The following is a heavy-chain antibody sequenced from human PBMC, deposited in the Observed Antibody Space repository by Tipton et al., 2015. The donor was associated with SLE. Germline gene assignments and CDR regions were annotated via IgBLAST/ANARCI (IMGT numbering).Heavy chain of an antibody. D-gene: IGHD3-16*01. CDR2: ISNGGGDT. CDR1: GFTFSNYE. CDR3: ATETAVARTWGEEHRGDY. V-gene: IGHV3-48*03. Sequence: SLRLSCAASGFTFSNYEMIWVRQAPGKGLEWVSYISNGGGDTYYGHSVKGRFTVSRDNAKNSLHLQMNSLRVEDTGLYYCATETAVARTWGEEHRGDYWGQGTRVTVSS. J-gene: IGHJ4*02.